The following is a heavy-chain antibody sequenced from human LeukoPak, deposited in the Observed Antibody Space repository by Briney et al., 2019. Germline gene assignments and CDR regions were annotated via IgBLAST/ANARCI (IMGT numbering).Heavy chain of an antibody. CDR1: GLNFSNFG. CDR3: AKNGDRGAYCTGGTCYPYFYYYMDV. Sequence: GGTLRLSCEASGLNFSNFGMSWVRQAPGKGLEWVSGITSDGSTYYADSVRGRFTISRDNSKNTLYLQMNSLRAEDTAIYYCAKNGDRGAYCTGGTCYPYFYYYMDVWGKGTTVTI. J-gene: IGHJ6*03. CDR2: ITSDGST. D-gene: IGHD2-15*01. V-gene: IGHV3-23*01.